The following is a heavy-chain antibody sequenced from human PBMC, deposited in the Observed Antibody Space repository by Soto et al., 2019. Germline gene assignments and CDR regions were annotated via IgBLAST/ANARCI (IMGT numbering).Heavy chain of an antibody. Sequence: GGSLRLSCAASGFTFSTYAMHWAHQAPGKGLEWVAVISSNGNNKYYADSVKGRFTISRDNSKNTLYVQMNSLRAEDTAVYYCARDSLRIAAREFDYWGQGTLVTVSS. D-gene: IGHD6-6*01. J-gene: IGHJ4*02. CDR3: ARDSLRIAAREFDY. V-gene: IGHV3-30-3*01. CDR2: ISSNGNNK. CDR1: GFTFSTYA.